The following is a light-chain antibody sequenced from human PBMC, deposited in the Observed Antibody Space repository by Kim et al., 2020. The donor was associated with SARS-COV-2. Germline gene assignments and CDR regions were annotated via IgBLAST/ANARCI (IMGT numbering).Light chain of an antibody. V-gene: IGKV1-9*01. J-gene: IGKJ1*01. CDR1: QGIRSD. CDR3: QQLNTFPWT. CDR2: LAS. Sequence: GDRVTITCRASQGIRSDLAWYQQKPGKAPKLLIYLASSLQSGVPSRFSGSGSGTDFTLTISNLQPEDFATYHCQQLNTFPWTFGQGTKVDIK.